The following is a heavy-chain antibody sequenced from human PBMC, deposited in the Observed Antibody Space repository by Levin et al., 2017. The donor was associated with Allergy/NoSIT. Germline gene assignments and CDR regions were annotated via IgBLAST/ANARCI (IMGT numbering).Heavy chain of an antibody. V-gene: IGHV3-30*18. CDR1: GFTFSSYG. J-gene: IGHJ4*02. D-gene: IGHD6-13*01. Sequence: GGSLRLSCAASGFTFSSYGMHWVRQAPGKGLEWVAVISYDGSNKYYADSVKGRFTISRDNSKNTLYLQMNSLRAEDTAVYYCAKEPLAAGLTGPFDYWGQGTLVTVSS. CDR2: ISYDGSNK. CDR3: AKEPLAAGLTGPFDY.